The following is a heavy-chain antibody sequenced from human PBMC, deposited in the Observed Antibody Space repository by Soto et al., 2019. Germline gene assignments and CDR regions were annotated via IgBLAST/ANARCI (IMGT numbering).Heavy chain of an antibody. CDR2: ISGSGGST. J-gene: IGHJ4*02. CDR3: AKDLRRVPAAGIDY. V-gene: IGHV3-23*01. Sequence: QSGGSLRLSCAASGFTFSSYAMSWVRQAPGKGLEWVSAISGSGGSTYYADSVKGRFTISRDNSKDTLYLQMNILRAEDTAVYYCAKDLRRVPAAGIDYWAQGTLVTVSA. CDR1: GFTFSSYA. D-gene: IGHD6-13*01.